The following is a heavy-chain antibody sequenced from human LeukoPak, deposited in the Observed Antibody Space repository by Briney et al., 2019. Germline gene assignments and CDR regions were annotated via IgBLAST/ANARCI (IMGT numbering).Heavy chain of an antibody. J-gene: IGHJ5*02. D-gene: IGHD6-13*01. Sequence: PSETLSLTCTVSGGSINTPNYYWGWIRQTPGKGLEWIGNIFYSGGTYYSPSLTSRVTISLDTSKNQFSLKLSSVTAADTAVYFCARAYSSSWYFNWFDPWGQGTQVTVSS. CDR3: ARAYSSSWYFNWFDP. CDR2: IFYSGGT. CDR1: GGSINTPNYY. V-gene: IGHV4-39*07.